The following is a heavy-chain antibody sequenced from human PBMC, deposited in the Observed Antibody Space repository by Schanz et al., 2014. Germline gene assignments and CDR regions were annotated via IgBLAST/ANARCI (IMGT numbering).Heavy chain of an antibody. D-gene: IGHD6-13*01. J-gene: IGHJ4*02. V-gene: IGHV1-18*01. CDR1: GYTFSSYG. Sequence: QVQLEQSGAEVKKPGASVKVSCKASGYTFSSYGITWVRQAPGQGLEWMGWINGYNGHTLYAQKFQGRVTMTRDTSTSTVYMELSSLRSEDTAVYYCARDGVDAAAGGNYWGQGTLVTVSS. CDR3: ARDGVDAAAGGNY. CDR2: INGYNGHT.